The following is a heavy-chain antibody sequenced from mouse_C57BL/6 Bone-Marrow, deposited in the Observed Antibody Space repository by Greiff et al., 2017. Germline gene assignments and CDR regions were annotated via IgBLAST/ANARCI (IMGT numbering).Heavy chain of an antibody. CDR2: ISSGGSYT. D-gene: IGHD6-1*01. CDR3: ARPATETAMDY. Sequence: EVQLVESGGDLVKPGGSLTLSCAASGFTFSSYGMSWVRQTPDKRLEWVATISSGGSYTYYPDSVKGRFTLSRDNAKKALYLQMSSQKAEDTSMYYRARPATETAMDYWGQGTSVTVSS. V-gene: IGHV5-6*01. CDR1: GFTFSSYG. J-gene: IGHJ4*01.